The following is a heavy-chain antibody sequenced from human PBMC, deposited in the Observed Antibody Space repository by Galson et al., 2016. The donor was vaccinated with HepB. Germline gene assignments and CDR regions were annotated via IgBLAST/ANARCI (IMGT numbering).Heavy chain of an antibody. J-gene: IGHJ3*02. CDR1: GFTFSRFW. CDR2: INRHGSET. D-gene: IGHD3-10*01. V-gene: IGHV3-7*01. CDR3: SSTTRWSFEFLPDDGFDI. Sequence: SLRLSCAVSGFTFSRFWMNWVRQAPGKGLEWVATINRHGSETYDVDSLKGRFTICRDNARNSLYLQMNSLGAEDTAVYYCSSTTRWSFEFLPDDGFDIWGEGTKVTVSS.